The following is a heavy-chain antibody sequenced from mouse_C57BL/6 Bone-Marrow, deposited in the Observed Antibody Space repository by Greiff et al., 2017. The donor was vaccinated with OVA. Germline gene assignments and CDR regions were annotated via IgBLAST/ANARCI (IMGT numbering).Heavy chain of an antibody. CDR1: GFTFSDYY. Sequence: EVKVVESGGGLVQPGGSLKLSCAASGFTFSDYYMYWVRQTPEKRLEWVAYISNGGGSTYYPDTVKGRFTISRDNAKNTLYLQMSRLTSEDTAMYYCARQGDYGSFYAMDYWGQGTSVTVSS. J-gene: IGHJ4*01. D-gene: IGHD1-1*01. CDR2: ISNGGGST. V-gene: IGHV5-12*01. CDR3: ARQGDYGSFYAMDY.